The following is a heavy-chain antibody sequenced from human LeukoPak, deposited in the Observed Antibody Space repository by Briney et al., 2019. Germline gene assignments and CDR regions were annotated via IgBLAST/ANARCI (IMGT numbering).Heavy chain of an antibody. Sequence: GGSLRLSCAASGFTLSNAWMNWVRQAPGKGLEWVAFIRYDGSNKYYADSVKGRFTISRDNSKNTLYLQMNSLRAEDTAVYYCAKDSSSSGYFDYWGQGTLVTVSS. CDR1: GFTLSNAW. CDR2: IRYDGSNK. V-gene: IGHV3-30*02. J-gene: IGHJ4*02. CDR3: AKDSSSSGYFDY. D-gene: IGHD6-6*01.